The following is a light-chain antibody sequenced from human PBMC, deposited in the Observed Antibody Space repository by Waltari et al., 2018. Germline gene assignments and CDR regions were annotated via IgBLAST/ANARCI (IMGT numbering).Light chain of an antibody. CDR2: EGS. J-gene: IGLJ3*02. CDR3: CSYAGSSTWV. Sequence: SALTQPASVSGSPGQSITTSCTGTSSDVGSYNLVSWYQQHPGKAPKRMIYEGSKRPSGVSNRFSGSKSGNTASLTISGLQAEDEADYYCCSYAGSSTWVFGGGTKLTVL. V-gene: IGLV2-23*01. CDR1: SSDVGSYNL.